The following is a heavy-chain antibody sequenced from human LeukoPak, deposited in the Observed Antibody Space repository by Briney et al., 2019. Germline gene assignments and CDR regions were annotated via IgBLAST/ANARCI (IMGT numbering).Heavy chain of an antibody. CDR3: SELGITMIGGV. D-gene: IGHD3-10*02. CDR1: GFTFSFYA. Sequence: PGGSLRLSCAASGFTFSFYAMSWVRQAPGKGLEWVSYISSSGSTIYYADSVKGRFTISRDNAKNSLYLQMNSLRAEDTAVYYCSELGITMIGGVWGKGTTVTISS. V-gene: IGHV3-48*03. J-gene: IGHJ6*04. CDR2: ISSSGSTI.